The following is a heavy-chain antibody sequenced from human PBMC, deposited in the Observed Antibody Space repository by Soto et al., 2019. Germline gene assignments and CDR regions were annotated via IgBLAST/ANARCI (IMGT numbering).Heavy chain of an antibody. CDR3: ARDRYDSSGYVIIDAFDI. CDR2: IYYSGST. D-gene: IGHD3-22*01. CDR1: GGSISSGDYY. Sequence: SETLSLTCTVSGGSISSGDYYWSWIRQPPGKGLEWIGYIYYSGSTYYNPSLKSRVTISVDTSKNQFSLKLTSVTAADAALYYCARDRYDSSGYVIIDAFDIWGQGTMVTVSS. J-gene: IGHJ3*02. V-gene: IGHV4-30-4*01.